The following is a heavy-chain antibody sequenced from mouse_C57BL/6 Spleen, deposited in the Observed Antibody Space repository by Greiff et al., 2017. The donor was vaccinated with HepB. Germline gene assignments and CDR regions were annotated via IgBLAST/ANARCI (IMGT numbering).Heavy chain of an antibody. CDR1: GFTFSSYA. V-gene: IGHV5-9-1*02. Sequence: EVKVVESVEGLVKPGGSLKLSCAASGFTFSSYAMSWVRQTPEKRLEWVAYISSGGDYIYYAETVKGRFTISRDNARNTLYLQMSSLKSEDTAMYYCTREGRGDAMDYWGQGTSVTVSS. CDR2: ISSGGDYI. J-gene: IGHJ4*01. D-gene: IGHD1-1*01. CDR3: TREGRGDAMDY.